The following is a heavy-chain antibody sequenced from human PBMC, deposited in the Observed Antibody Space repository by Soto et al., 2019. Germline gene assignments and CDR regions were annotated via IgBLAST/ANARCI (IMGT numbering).Heavy chain of an antibody. Sequence: ASETLSLTCAVSCVSIHNSHSFWGWIRQPPGKGLEFIGSVYHSGGSYYNPSLKGRVTISVDTSNNQISLRVNSVTAADTAVYYCGRVVEGATRHTDSDSWGQGMLVTVSS. CDR3: GRVVEGATRHTDSDS. CDR1: CVSIHNSHSF. V-gene: IGHV4-39*02. J-gene: IGHJ5*02. D-gene: IGHD2-15*01. CDR2: VYHSGGS.